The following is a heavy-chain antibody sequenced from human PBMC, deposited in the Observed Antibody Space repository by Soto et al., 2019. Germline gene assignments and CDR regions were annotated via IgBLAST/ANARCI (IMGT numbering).Heavy chain of an antibody. CDR3: ARAGCDGGTCYTLVGLRYGMDV. V-gene: IGHV3-30-3*01. CDR2: ISYDGNNK. J-gene: IGHJ6*02. Sequence: QVQLVESGGGVVQPGRSLRLSCAASGFTFSNYAMYWVRQAPGKGLEWVAVISYDGNNKYYADSVKGRFTISRDNSKNTRYLQMNSLRAEYTAVYYCARAGCDGGTCYTLVGLRYGMDVWGQGTTVSVSS. D-gene: IGHD2-15*01. CDR1: GFTFSNYA.